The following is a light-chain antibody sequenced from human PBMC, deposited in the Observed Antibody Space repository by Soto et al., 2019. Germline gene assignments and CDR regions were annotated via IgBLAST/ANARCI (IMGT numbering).Light chain of an antibody. V-gene: IGLV2-14*01. CDR1: SSDGGGYNY. Sequence: QSALTQPASVSGSPGQSITISCTGTSSDGGGYNYVSWYQQHPGKAPKLMIYDVSNRPSGVSNRFSGSKSGNTASLTISGLQAEDEAAYYSGSYTSSNTMLFGGGTKLTV. CDR2: DVS. CDR3: GSYTSSNTML. J-gene: IGLJ2*01.